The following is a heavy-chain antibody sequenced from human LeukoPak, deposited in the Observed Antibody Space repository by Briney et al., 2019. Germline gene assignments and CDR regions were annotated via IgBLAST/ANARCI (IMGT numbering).Heavy chain of an antibody. D-gene: IGHD1-26*01. J-gene: IGHJ4*02. CDR3: ARPLPGAHSGSYYFDY. CDR2: IYPGDSNP. V-gene: IGHV5-51*01. Sequence: GESLKISCKGSGYSFTNYWIGWVRQVPGKGLECMEIIYPGDSNPKYNPSFQGQVTISVDTSITTAYLQWSSLEASDTAIYYCARPLPGAHSGSYYFDYWGQGTLVTVSS. CDR1: GYSFTNYW.